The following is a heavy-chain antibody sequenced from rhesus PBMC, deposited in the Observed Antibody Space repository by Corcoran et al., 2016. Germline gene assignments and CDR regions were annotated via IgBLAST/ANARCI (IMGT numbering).Heavy chain of an antibody. CDR1: GASISSNY. Sequence: QVQLQESGPGLVKPAETLPLPCAGSGASISSNYWSWIRPAPGKGLEWIGRIYGSGWSTDYNPSLKSRVTISIDTSKNQFSLKLSSVTAADTAVYYCARDLPGIAAAGHRYWGQGVLVTVSS. CDR2: IYGSGWST. CDR3: ARDLPGIAAAGHRY. V-gene: IGHV4S2*01. J-gene: IGHJ4*01. D-gene: IGHD6S26*01.